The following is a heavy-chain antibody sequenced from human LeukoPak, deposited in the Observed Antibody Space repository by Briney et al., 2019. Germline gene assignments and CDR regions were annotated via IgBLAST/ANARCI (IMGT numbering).Heavy chain of an antibody. V-gene: IGHV1-2*02. D-gene: IGHD5-18*01. CDR2: INPNSGGT. CDR1: GYTFTGYY. Sequence: ASVKVSCKASGYTFTGYYMHWVRQAPGQGLEWMGWINPNSGGTNYAQKFQGRVTMTRDTSISTAYMELSSLRSEDTAVYYCARRNRGYSYGSDFDYWGQGTLVTVSS. CDR3: ARRNRGYSYGSDFDY. J-gene: IGHJ4*02.